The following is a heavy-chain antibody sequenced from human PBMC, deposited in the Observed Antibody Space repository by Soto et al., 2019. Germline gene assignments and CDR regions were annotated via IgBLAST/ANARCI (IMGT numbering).Heavy chain of an antibody. V-gene: IGHV1-46*01. D-gene: IGHD5-12*01. Sequence: ASVKVSCKASGYTFTSYYMRWVRQAPGQGLEWMGIINPSGGSTSYAQKFQGRVTMTRDTSTSTVYMELSSLRSEDTAVYYCARAGRLRWLQDYFDYWGQGTLVTVSS. CDR3: ARAGRLRWLQDYFDY. CDR1: GYTFTSYY. J-gene: IGHJ4*02. CDR2: INPSGGST.